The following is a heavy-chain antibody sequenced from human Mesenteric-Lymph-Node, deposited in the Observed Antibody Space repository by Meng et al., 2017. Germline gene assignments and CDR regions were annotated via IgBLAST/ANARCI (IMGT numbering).Heavy chain of an antibody. Sequence: GSLRLSCAVYGGSFSGYYWSWIRQPPGKGLEWIGEINHSGSTNYNPSLKSRVTISVDTSKNQFSLKLSSVTAADTAVYYCARKRSSFDDWGQGTLVTVSS. CDR3: ARKRSSFDD. D-gene: IGHD6-25*01. CDR2: INHSGST. V-gene: IGHV4-34*01. J-gene: IGHJ4*02. CDR1: GGSFSGYY.